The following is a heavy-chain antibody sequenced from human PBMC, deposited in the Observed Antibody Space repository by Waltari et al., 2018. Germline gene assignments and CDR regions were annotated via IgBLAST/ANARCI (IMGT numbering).Heavy chain of an antibody. CDR3: ARVAYSSSSGDIDY. D-gene: IGHD6-6*01. CDR2: IYHSGST. J-gene: IGHJ4*02. V-gene: IGHV4-38-2*02. CDR1: GYSISRGYY. Sequence: QVQLQESGPGLVKPSETLSLTCTVSGYSISRGYYWGWIRQPPGKGLEWIGSIYHSGSTYYNPSLKSRVTISVDTSKNQFSLKLSSVTAADTAVYYCARVAYSSSSGDIDYWGQGTLVTVSS.